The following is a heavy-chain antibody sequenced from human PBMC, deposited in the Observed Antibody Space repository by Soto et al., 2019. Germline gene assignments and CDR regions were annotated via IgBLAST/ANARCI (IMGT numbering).Heavy chain of an antibody. CDR2: VYTTGST. D-gene: IGHD3-3*01. Sequence: SETLSLTCPVTGGSINTYYWSWIRQSAGKGLEWIGRVYTTGSTNYNPSLKSRVTISVDTSRNQFSLSLRSVTAADTAVYYCARWSYLDYWGQGTRVTVSS. CDR3: ARWSYLDY. V-gene: IGHV4-4*07. CDR1: GGSINTYY. J-gene: IGHJ4*02.